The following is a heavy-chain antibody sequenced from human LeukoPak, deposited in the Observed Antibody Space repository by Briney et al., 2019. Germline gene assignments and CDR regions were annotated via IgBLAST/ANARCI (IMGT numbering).Heavy chain of an antibody. J-gene: IGHJ4*02. CDR2: IIPIFGTA. V-gene: IGHV1-69*06. CDR3: ARGHYGSGSYSPAD. CDR1: GGTFSSYA. Sequence: SVKVSCKASGGTFSSYAISWVRQTPGLGLEWMGGIIPIFGTANYAQKFQGRVTITADKSTSTAYMELSSLRSEGTAVYYCARGHYGSGSYSPADWGQGTLVTVSS. D-gene: IGHD3-10*01.